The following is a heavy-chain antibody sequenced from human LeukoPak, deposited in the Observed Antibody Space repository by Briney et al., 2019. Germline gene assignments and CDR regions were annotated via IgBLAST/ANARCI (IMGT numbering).Heavy chain of an antibody. V-gene: IGHV3-30*02. CDR3: AKGRGYDSAGDYMWDYTDY. CDR2: IRYDGSNK. CDR1: GFTFSSYG. D-gene: IGHD5-12*01. J-gene: IGHJ4*02. Sequence: GGSLRLSCAASGFTFSSYGMHWVRQAPGKGLEWVAFIRYDGSNKYYADSVKGRFTISRDNSKNTLYLQMNSLRAEDTAVYYCAKGRGYDSAGDYMWDYTDYWGQGTLVTVSS.